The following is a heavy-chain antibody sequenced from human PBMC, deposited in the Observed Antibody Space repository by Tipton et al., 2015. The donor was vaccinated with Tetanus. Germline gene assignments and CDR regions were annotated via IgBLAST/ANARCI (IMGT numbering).Heavy chain of an antibody. CDR1: GDSVSSGGYD. V-gene: IGHV4-61*08. CDR2: ISNTGST. Sequence: TLSLTCTVSGDSVSSGGYDWGSIRQSPGKGLELIGYISNTGSTSYNPSLQSRVSMSVDTSKNQFSLRLSSVTAADTAVYYCARIVRMGDFSFFDSWGLGNLVTVSS. D-gene: IGHD3-16*01. J-gene: IGHJ4*02. CDR3: ARIVRMGDFSFFDS.